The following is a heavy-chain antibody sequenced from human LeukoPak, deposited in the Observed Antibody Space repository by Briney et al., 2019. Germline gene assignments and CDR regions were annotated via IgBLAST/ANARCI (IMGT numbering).Heavy chain of an antibody. V-gene: IGHV4-59*01. Sequence: PSETLSLACTVSGGSISSYYWSWIRQPPGKGLEWIGYIYYSGSTNYNPSLKSRVTISVDTSKNQFSLKLSSVTAADTAVYYCARVPYSGSYFLDYWGQGTLVTVSS. D-gene: IGHD1-26*01. CDR2: IYYSGST. J-gene: IGHJ4*02. CDR1: GGSISSYY. CDR3: ARVPYSGSYFLDY.